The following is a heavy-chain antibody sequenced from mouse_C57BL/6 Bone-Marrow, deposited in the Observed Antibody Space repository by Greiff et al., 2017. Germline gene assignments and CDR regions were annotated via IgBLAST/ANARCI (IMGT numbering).Heavy chain of an antibody. CDR3: TTDYSNYVGY. V-gene: IGHV14-4*01. CDR2: IDPENGDT. D-gene: IGHD2-5*01. J-gene: IGHJ2*01. Sequence: VQLQQSGAELVRPGASVKLSCTASGFNIKDDYMHWVKQRPEQGLEWIGWIDPENGDTEYASKFQGKATITADTSSNTAYLQLSSLTSEDTAVYYCTTDYSNYVGYWGQGTTLTVSS. CDR1: GFNIKDDY.